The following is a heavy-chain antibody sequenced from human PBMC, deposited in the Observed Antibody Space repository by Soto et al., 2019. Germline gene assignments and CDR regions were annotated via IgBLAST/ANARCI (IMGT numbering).Heavy chain of an antibody. CDR2: MYYSGRT. D-gene: IGHD3-10*01. CDR1: GGSISSGGYS. J-gene: IGHJ4*02. V-gene: IGHV4-61*08. Sequence: PSETLPLTCAVSGGSISSGGYSWSWIRQPPGKGLEWIGYMYYSGRTNYNPSLKSRVTISVDTSKNQLSLKLSSVTAADTAVYYCAREGYYGSGSYGEHLLIDYWGQGTLVTVSS. CDR3: AREGYYGSGSYGEHLLIDY.